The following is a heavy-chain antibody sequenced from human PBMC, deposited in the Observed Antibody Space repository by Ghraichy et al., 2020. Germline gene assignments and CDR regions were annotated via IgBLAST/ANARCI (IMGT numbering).Heavy chain of an antibody. V-gene: IGHV3-30*18. D-gene: IGHD3-3*01. CDR1: GFTFSSYG. Sequence: GGSLRLSCAASGFTFSSYGMHWVRQAPGKGLEWVAVISYDGSNKYYADSVKGRFTISRDNSKNTLYLQMNSLRAEDTAVYYCAKIPHPDYDFWSGSIDYWGQGTLVTVSS. J-gene: IGHJ4*02. CDR3: AKIPHPDYDFWSGSIDY. CDR2: ISYDGSNK.